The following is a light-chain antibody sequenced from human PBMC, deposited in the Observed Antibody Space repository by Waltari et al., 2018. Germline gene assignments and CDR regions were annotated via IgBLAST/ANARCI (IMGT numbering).Light chain of an antibody. V-gene: IGKV4-1*01. J-gene: IGKJ4*01. CDR3: QQYYNTPLT. Sequence: DIVMTQSPESLAVSLGERATINCKTSESVLYSSNNKNHLAWYQQKPGQTPKLLLYWASTRKSGVPERFSGSGSETDFTLTVTSLQAEDVAVYYCQQYYNTPLTFGGGTKVEIK. CDR2: WAS. CDR1: ESVLYSSNNKNH.